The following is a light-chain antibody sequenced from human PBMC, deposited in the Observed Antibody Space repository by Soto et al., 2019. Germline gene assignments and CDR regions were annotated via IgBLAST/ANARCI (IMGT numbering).Light chain of an antibody. CDR1: NSDIGSHNY. CDR3: TSYSGSSTLL. V-gene: IGLV2-14*01. Sequence: QSVLTQPASVSASLGQAITISCTGTNSDIGSHNYVSWYQQHQGNAPKLMIYEVTNRPSGVSNRFSGSKSGNTASLTISGVQAEDEADYYCTSYSGSSTLLFGGGTKVTVL. CDR2: EVT. J-gene: IGLJ2*01.